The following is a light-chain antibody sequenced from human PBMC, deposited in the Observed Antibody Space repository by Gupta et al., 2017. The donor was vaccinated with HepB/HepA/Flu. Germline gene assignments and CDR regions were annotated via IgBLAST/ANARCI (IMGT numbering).Light chain of an antibody. CDR1: QSVSSN. V-gene: IGKV3-15*01. CDR2: GAS. Sequence: EIVMTQSPATLSVSPVERATLSCRASQSVSSNLAWYQQKPGQAPRPLIYGASTRATGIPARFSGRGSGTEFTLTISSMQSEDFAVYYCQQYNNWPPLTFGGGTKVEIK. J-gene: IGKJ4*01. CDR3: QQYNNWPPLT.